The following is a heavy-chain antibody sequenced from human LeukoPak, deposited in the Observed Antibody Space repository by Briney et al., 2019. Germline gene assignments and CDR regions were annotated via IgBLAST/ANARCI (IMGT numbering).Heavy chain of an antibody. Sequence: SETLSLTCTVSGGSISSYYWSWIRQPPGKGVEWIGYIYYSGSTNYNPSLKSRVTISVDTSKNQFSLKLSSVTAADTAVYYCARVVLYYDTLTGYYPIDYYYMDVWGKGTTVTISS. D-gene: IGHD3-9*01. V-gene: IGHV4-59*01. CDR3: ARVVLYYDTLTGYYPIDYYYMDV. CDR1: GGSISSYY. J-gene: IGHJ6*03. CDR2: IYYSGST.